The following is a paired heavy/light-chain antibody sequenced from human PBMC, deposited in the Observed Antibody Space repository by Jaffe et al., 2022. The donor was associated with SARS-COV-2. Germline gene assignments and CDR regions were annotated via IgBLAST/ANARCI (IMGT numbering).Heavy chain of an antibody. J-gene: IGHJ4*02. CDR2: ISGSGGTT. CDR1: GFTFASYA. CDR3: AKGGSGSHLHYFDN. D-gene: IGHD3-22*01. Sequence: EVQLVESGGGLVQPGGSLRLSCAASGFTFASYAMSWVRQAPGKGLECVSGISGSGGTTYYADSVKGRFTVSRDNSKNTLYLQMNSLGAEDTAVYYCAKGGSGSHLHYFDNWGQGTLVTVSS. V-gene: IGHV3-23*04.
Light chain of an antibody. J-gene: IGKJ1*01. CDR2: EAS. V-gene: IGKV3-11*01. CDR3: QQRSNWPQT. Sequence: EIVLTQAPATLSLSPGERATLSCRASQSVSRYLVWYQQKPGQAPRLLIYEASNRAAGIPARFSGSGSGTDFTLTISSLEPEDFAVYYCQQRSNWPQTFGQGTKVEIK. CDR1: QSVSRY.